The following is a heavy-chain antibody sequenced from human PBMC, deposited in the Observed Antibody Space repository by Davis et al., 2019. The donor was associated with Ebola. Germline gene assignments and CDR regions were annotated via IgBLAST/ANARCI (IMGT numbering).Heavy chain of an antibody. Sequence: ASVKVSCNASGYTFTGYYMHWVRQAPGQGLEWMGWINPNSGGTNYAQKFQGRVTMTRDTSISTAYMELSRLRSDDTAVYYCARVHTMIVGRRGAFDIWGQGTMVTVSS. CDR1: GYTFTGYY. CDR2: INPNSGGT. D-gene: IGHD3-22*01. CDR3: ARVHTMIVGRRGAFDI. V-gene: IGHV1-2*02. J-gene: IGHJ3*02.